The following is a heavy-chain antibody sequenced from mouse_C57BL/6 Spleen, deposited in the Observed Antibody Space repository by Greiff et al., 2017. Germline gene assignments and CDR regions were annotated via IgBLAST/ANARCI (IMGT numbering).Heavy chain of an antibody. CDR3: AGAVVARYAMDY. Sequence: QVQLQQPGAELVMPGASVKLSCKASGYTFTSYWMHWVKQRPGQGLEWIGEIDPSDSYTNYNQKFKGKSTLTVDKSSSTAYMQLSSLTSEDSAVYYCAGAVVARYAMDYWGQGTSVTVSS. J-gene: IGHJ4*01. D-gene: IGHD1-1*01. V-gene: IGHV1-69*01. CDR2: IDPSDSYT. CDR1: GYTFTSYW.